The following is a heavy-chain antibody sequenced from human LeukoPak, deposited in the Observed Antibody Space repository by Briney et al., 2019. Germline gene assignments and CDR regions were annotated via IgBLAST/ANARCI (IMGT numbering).Heavy chain of an antibody. CDR3: ASDGSYSGSYYRGVGY. J-gene: IGHJ4*02. CDR1: GFTFSDYY. D-gene: IGHD1-26*01. V-gene: IGHV3-11*04. CDR2: ISSSGSTI. Sequence: GGSLRLSCAASGFTFSDYYMSWIRQAPGKGLEWVSYISSSGSTIYYADSVKGRFTISRDNAKNSLYLQMKRLRDEDTAVYYCASDGSYSGSYYRGVGYWGQGTLVTVSS.